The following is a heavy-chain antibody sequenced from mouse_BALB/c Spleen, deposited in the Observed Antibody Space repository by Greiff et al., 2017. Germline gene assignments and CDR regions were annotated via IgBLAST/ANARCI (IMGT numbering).Heavy chain of an antibody. CDR3: ARDWVRYAMDY. D-gene: IGHD2-14*01. J-gene: IGHJ4*01. CDR1: GFSLTGYG. Sequence: QVQLKESGPGLVAPSQSLSITCTVSGFSLTGYGVNWVRQPPGKGLEWLGVIWAGGSTNYNSALMSRLSISKDNSKSQVFLKMNSLQTDDTAMYYCARDWVRYAMDYWGQGTSVTVSS. CDR2: IWAGGST. V-gene: IGHV2-9*02.